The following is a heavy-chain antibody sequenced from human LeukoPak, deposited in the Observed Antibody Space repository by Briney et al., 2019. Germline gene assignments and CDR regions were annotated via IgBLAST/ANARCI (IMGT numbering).Heavy chain of an antibody. D-gene: IGHD2-2*01. CDR1: GFTFITYP. V-gene: IGHV3-64*01. CDR2: ISGDGGRT. Sequence: PGGSLRLSCAASGFTFITYPMHWVRQAPGKGLEYVSAISGDGGRTYYVNSVKGRFTISRDNSKNTFYLQMDSLSPEDMAVYYCVRGSRPPAGPHDTYDMWGQGTMVTVSS. CDR3: VRGSRPPAGPHDTYDM. J-gene: IGHJ3*02.